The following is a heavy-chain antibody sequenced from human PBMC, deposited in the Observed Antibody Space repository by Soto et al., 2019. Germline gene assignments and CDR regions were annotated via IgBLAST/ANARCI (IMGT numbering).Heavy chain of an antibody. J-gene: IGHJ4*02. CDR2: IYNSGST. CDR1: GGSISSFY. D-gene: IGHD6-13*01. CDR3: ASSTPRLAAAGFVY. Sequence: PSETLSLTCTVSGGSISSFYWSWIRQPPGKGLEWIGYIYNSGSTNYNPSLKSRVTISVDTSKNQFSLKLSSVTAADTAVYYCASSTPRLAAAGFVYWGQGTLVTVPQ. V-gene: IGHV4-59*01.